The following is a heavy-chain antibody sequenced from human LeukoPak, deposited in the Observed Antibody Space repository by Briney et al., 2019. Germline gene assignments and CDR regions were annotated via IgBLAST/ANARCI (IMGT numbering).Heavy chain of an antibody. D-gene: IGHD6-19*01. CDR3: ARVPMRYSSHFDY. CDR2: MNPNSGNT. CDR1: GYTFTSYD. V-gene: IGHV1-8*01. J-gene: IGHJ4*02. Sequence: VSVKVSCKASGYTFTSYDINWVRQATGQGLEWMGWMNPNSGNTGYAQKFQGRVTMTRNTSISTAYMELSSLRSEDTAVYYCARVPMRYSSHFDYWGQGTLVTVSS.